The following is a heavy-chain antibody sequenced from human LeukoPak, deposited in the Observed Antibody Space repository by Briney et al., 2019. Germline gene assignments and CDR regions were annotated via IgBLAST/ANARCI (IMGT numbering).Heavy chain of an antibody. J-gene: IGHJ4*02. V-gene: IGHV3-48*01. CDR3: AKLLSNSGRFLY. CDR1: GFTFSTYS. CDR2: ISSSSSTI. D-gene: IGHD4-23*01. Sequence: PGGSLRLSCAASGFTFSTYSMNWVRQAPGKGLEWVSYISSSSSTIYYADSVKGRFTISRDNAKNSLYLQMDSLRAEDTAVYYCAKLLSNSGRFLYWGQGTLVTVSS.